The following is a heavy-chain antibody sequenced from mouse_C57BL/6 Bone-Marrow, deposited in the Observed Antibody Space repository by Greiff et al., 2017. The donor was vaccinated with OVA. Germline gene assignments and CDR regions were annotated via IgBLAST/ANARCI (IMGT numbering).Heavy chain of an antibody. V-gene: IGHV1-15*01. J-gene: IGHJ4*01. D-gene: IGHD2-5*01. Sequence: QVQLQQSGAELVRPGASVTLSCKASGYTFTDYEMHWVKQTPVHGLEWIGAIDPETGGTAYNPKFKGKAILTADKSSSTAYMELRSLTSEDSADYYCTRGYSNYYAMDYWGQGTSVTVSS. CDR2: IDPETGGT. CDR3: TRGYSNYYAMDY. CDR1: GYTFTDYE.